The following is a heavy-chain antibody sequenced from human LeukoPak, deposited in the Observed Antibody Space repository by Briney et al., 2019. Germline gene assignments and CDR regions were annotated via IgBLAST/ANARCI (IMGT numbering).Heavy chain of an antibody. CDR2: ISYDGTNK. Sequence: GRSLRLSCAASGFTFTNYALHWDRQAPGKGLEWVAVISYDGTNKYYADSVKGRFTISRDNSKNTLSLQMNSLRAEDTALYYCARGFVLGAAKNYFDYWGQGALDTVSS. D-gene: IGHD2-21*02. J-gene: IGHJ4*02. CDR1: GFTFTNYA. V-gene: IGHV3-30-3*01. CDR3: ARGFVLGAAKNYFDY.